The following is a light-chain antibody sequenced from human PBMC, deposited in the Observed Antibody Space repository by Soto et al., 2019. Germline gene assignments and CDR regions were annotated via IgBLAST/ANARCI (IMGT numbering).Light chain of an antibody. CDR3: QHRPHWPLT. Sequence: EIVLTQSPATLTLSPGERATLSCRASQSISSHLVWYRQKLGQAPRLLIYAASNRATGIPARFSGSGSGTDFTLTIRNLEPEDLAVYYCQHRPHWPLTFGGGTRVEIK. V-gene: IGKV3-11*01. J-gene: IGKJ4*01. CDR1: QSISSH. CDR2: AAS.